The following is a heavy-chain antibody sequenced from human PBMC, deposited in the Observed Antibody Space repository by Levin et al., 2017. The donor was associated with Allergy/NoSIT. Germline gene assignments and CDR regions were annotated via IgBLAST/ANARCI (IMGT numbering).Heavy chain of an antibody. J-gene: IGHJ4*02. CDR2: FDPEDGET. D-gene: IGHD3-10*01. Sequence: PGESLKISCKVSGYTLTELSMHWVRQAPGKGLEWMGGFDPEDGETIYAQKFQGRVTMTEDTSTDTAYMELSSLRSEDTAVYYCATAGEPSGSYYGGFDYWGQGTLVTVSS. CDR3: ATAGEPSGSYYGGFDY. CDR1: GYTLTELS. V-gene: IGHV1-24*01.